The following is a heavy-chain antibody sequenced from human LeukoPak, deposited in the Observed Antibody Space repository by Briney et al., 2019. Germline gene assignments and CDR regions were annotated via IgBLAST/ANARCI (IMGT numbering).Heavy chain of an antibody. J-gene: IGHJ5*02. Sequence: GGSLRLSCAASGFTFSSYWMSWVRQAPGKGLEWVANIKQDGSEKYYVDSVKGRFTISRDNAKNSLYLQMNSLRAEDTAVYYCARVDSTTRRGWFDPWGQGTLVTVSS. CDR2: IKQDGSEK. V-gene: IGHV3-7*01. D-gene: IGHD1-1*01. CDR3: ARVDSTTRRGWFDP. CDR1: GFTFSSYW.